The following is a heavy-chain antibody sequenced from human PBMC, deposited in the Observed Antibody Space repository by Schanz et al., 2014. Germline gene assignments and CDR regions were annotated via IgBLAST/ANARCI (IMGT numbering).Heavy chain of an antibody. J-gene: IGHJ3*02. V-gene: IGHV3-48*04. CDR3: ARVGAKYSDFWSGATPTVMHDGFDI. Sequence: EVQLVESGGGLVQPGGSLRLSCATSGFTFSTYAMSWVRQAPGKGLEWISYVSSYDTTVSYADSVKGRFTISRDNAKNSMYLDMTRVSSDDTAVLYCARVGAKYSDFWSGATPTVMHDGFDIWGQGTMVTVS. CDR2: VSSYDTTV. D-gene: IGHD3-3*01. CDR1: GFTFSTYA.